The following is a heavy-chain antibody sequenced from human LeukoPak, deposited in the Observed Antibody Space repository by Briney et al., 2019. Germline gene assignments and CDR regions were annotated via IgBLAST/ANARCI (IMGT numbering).Heavy chain of an antibody. V-gene: IGHV3-33*01. J-gene: IGHJ6*02. CDR3: ARSDNWSGYLYYYYYYGMDV. CDR1: GFTFSSYG. Sequence: PGGSLRLSCAASGFTFSSYGMHWVRQAPGKGLEWVAVIWYDESNKYYADSVKGRFTISRDNSKNTLYLQMNSLRAEDTAVYYCARSDNWSGYLYYYYYYGMDVWGQGTTVTVSS. D-gene: IGHD3-3*01. CDR2: IWYDESNK.